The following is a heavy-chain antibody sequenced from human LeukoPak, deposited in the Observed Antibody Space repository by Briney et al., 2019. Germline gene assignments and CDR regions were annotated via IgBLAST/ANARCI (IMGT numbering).Heavy chain of an antibody. V-gene: IGHV1-2*02. J-gene: IGHJ6*03. CDR2: ITPNSGGT. D-gene: IGHD4-17*01. CDR3: ARAYGDRYYYYMDV. Sequence: SVSLTCEPSGYTFTGYYLHWLRQAPAKGLEWMGWITPNSGGTNYAQKFQGRVTMTRDTSISTAYMELSRLRPHDTAVYYCARAYGDRYYYYMDVWGKGTTVTVSS. CDR1: GYTFTGYY.